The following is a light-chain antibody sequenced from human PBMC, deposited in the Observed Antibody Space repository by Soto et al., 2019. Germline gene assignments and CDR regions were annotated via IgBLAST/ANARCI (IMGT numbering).Light chain of an antibody. Sequence: QSVLTQPASVSGSPGQSITISCTGTSSDVGGYNYVSWYQQHPGKAPKLMIYDVSNRPSGVSNRFSGSKSGTTASLTISGLQAEDEADYYCSSYTRSSTYVFGTGTKLTVL. J-gene: IGLJ1*01. CDR2: DVS. CDR1: SSDVGGYNY. V-gene: IGLV2-14*01. CDR3: SSYTRSSTYV.